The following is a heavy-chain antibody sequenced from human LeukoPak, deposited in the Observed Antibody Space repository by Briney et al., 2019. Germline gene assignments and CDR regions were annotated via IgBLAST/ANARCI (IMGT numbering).Heavy chain of an antibody. D-gene: IGHD1/OR15-1a*01. Sequence: PGGSLRLSCAASGFTFSTYAMSWVRQAPGKGLEWVSSITGSADNSYYADSVKGRFTISRDTSKNTLYLQLNSLRAEDTAVYYCAKNNGALDCWGQGTLVIVSS. J-gene: IGHJ4*02. CDR1: GFTFSTYA. CDR2: ITGSADNS. V-gene: IGHV3-23*01. CDR3: AKNNGALDC.